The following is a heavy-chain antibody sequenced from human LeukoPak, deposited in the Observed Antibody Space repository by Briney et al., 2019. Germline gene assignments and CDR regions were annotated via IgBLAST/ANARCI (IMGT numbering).Heavy chain of an antibody. J-gene: IGHJ5*01. V-gene: IGHV3-7*03. Sequence: PGGSPRLSCAASGFTFSSYWMSWVRQAPGKGLEWVASIKEDGSGKYYVDSVKGRFTISRDNSKNTLYLQMNSLRAEDTAVYYCAKFDTSGYFYNWFDSRGQGTLVTVSS. CDR3: AKFDTSGYFYNWFDS. CDR1: GFTFSSYW. D-gene: IGHD3-22*01. CDR2: IKEDGSGK.